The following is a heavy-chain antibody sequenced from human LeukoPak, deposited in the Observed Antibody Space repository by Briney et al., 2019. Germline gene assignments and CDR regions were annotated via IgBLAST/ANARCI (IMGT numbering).Heavy chain of an antibody. CDR2: IKQDGSEK. J-gene: IGHJ4*02. CDR3: ARGRFEAYGDTELGY. D-gene: IGHD4-17*01. CDR1: GFTFSKYW. Sequence: GGSLRLSCAASGFTFSKYWMSWVRQAPGKGLEWVANIKQDGSEKYYVDSVKGRFTISRDNAKNLFYLHMNSLRAEDTAVYYCARGRFEAYGDTELGYWGQGTLVTVSS. V-gene: IGHV3-7*01.